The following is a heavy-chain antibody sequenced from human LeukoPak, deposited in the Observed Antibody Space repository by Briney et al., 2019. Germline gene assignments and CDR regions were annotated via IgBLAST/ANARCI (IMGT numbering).Heavy chain of an antibody. CDR2: INHSGST. CDR3: ARGREYYGSGRFHYYGMDV. V-gene: IGHV4-34*01. Sequence: SETLSLTCAVYGGSFSGYYWSWIRQPPGKGLEWIGEINHSGSTNYNPSLKSRVTISVDTSKNQFSLKLSSVTAADTAVYYCARGREYYGSGRFHYYGMDVWGQGTTVTVSS. J-gene: IGHJ6*02. D-gene: IGHD3-10*01. CDR1: GGSFSGYY.